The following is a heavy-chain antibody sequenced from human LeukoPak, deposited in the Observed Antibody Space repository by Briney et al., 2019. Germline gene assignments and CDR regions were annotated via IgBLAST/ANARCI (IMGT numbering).Heavy chain of an antibody. V-gene: IGHV4-34*01. J-gene: IGHJ4*02. Sequence: SETLSLTCAVYGGSFSGYYWSWIRQPPWKGLEWIGEINHSGSTNYNPSLKSRVTISVDTSKNQFSLKLSSVTAADTAMYYCARVRDNNSSTSPGVPYYFDYWGQGTLVTVSS. D-gene: IGHD6-6*01. CDR3: ARVRDNNSSTSPGVPYYFDY. CDR1: GGSFSGYY. CDR2: INHSGST.